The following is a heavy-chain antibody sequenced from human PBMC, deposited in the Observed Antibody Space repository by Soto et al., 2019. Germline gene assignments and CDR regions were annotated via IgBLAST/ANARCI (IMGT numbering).Heavy chain of an antibody. V-gene: IGHV3-74*01. CDR2: INSDGSST. D-gene: IGHD3-3*01. J-gene: IGHJ5*02. CDR1: GFTFSSYW. Sequence: GGSLRLSCAASGFTFSSYWMHWIRQAPGKGLVWVSRINSDGSSTSYADSVKGRFTISRDNAKNTLYLQMNSLRAEDTAVYYCARVNYDFWSGYSGGWFDPWGQGTLVTVSS. CDR3: ARVNYDFWSGYSGGWFDP.